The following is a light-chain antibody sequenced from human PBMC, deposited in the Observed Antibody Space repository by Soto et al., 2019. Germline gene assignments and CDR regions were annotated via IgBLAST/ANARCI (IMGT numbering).Light chain of an antibody. CDR3: CSYAGSSTYV. CDR2: EGS. J-gene: IGLJ1*01. Sequence: QSALTQPASVSGSPGQSITISCTGTSSDAGSYNLVSWYQQYPGKAPKLMIYEGSKRPSGVSNRFSGSKSGNTASLTISGLQAEDEADYYCCSYAGSSTYVFGTGTKLTVL. CDR1: SSDAGSYNL. V-gene: IGLV2-23*01.